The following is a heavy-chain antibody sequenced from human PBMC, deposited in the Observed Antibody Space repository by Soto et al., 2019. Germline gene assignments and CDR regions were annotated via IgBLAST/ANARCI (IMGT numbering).Heavy chain of an antibody. J-gene: IGHJ4*02. CDR3: AREGRRYFELIFDY. CDR1: GYTFSGYY. CDR2: INPHSGDT. D-gene: IGHD3-9*01. V-gene: IGHV1-2*02. Sequence: QVQLVQSGAEVKKPGASVKVSCKASGYTFSGYYIHWVRQAPGQGLEWMGWINPHSGDTSRAQTFQGRVTVTRDTSSNTAYMELTSLRSDDTAVYYYAREGRRYFELIFDYWGQGTLVTVSS.